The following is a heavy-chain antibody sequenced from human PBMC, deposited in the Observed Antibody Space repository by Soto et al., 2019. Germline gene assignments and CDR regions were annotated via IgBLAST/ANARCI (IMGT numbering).Heavy chain of an antibody. V-gene: IGHV4-38-2*02. CDR2: IYPSVSS. D-gene: IGHD2-21*02. Sequence: SETLSLTCSVSGFDISRGYYWSWVRQPPGKGLEWIGSIYPSVSSYHNPSLATRLGLSIDASKNQFTLNLTSVTAADTALYFCAREKVGTTFFDTWGQGIQVTVSS. CDR1: GFDISRGYY. CDR3: AREKVGTTFFDT. J-gene: IGHJ4*02.